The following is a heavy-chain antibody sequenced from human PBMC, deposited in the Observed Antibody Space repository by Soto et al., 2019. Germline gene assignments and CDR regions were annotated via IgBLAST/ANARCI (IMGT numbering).Heavy chain of an antibody. J-gene: IGHJ4*02. D-gene: IGHD3-3*01. CDR2: ISYDGSNK. CDR3: AKEVYDFWSGYLAFDY. V-gene: IGHV3-30*18. CDR1: GFTFSSYG. Sequence: GGSLRLSCAASGFTFSSYGMHWVRQAPGKGLEWVAVISYDGSNKYYADSVKGRFTISRDNSKNTLYLQMNSLRAEDTAVYYCAKEVYDFWSGYLAFDYWGQGTLVTVSS.